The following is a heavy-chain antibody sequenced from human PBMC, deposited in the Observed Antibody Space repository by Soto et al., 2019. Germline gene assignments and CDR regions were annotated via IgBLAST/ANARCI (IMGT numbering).Heavy chain of an antibody. J-gene: IGHJ5*02. Sequence: QVQLVQSGAEVKKPGSSVKVSCKASGGTFSNYAITWVRQAPGQGLEWVTRIIPIFGTTNVAQKFQGRVTVTADESTTTAYMELSGLRSDDTAVYYWAKDGGADGYFGNWLDPWGQGTQVTVSS. CDR1: GGTFSNYA. D-gene: IGHD5-12*01. CDR3: AKDGGADGYFGNWLDP. V-gene: IGHV1-69*15. CDR2: IIPIFGTT.